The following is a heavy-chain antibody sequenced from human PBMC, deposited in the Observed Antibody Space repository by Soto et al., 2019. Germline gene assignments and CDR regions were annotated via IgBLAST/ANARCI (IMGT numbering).Heavy chain of an antibody. CDR3: ERRDSSSSRRRNAFDI. V-gene: IGHV4-34*01. CDR1: GGSFSGYY. J-gene: IGHJ3*02. D-gene: IGHD6-6*01. CDR2: INHSGST. Sequence: QVQLQQWGAGLLKPSETLSLTCAVYGGSFSGYYWSWIRQPPGKGLEWIGEINHSGSTNYNPSLKSRVTISVDTSKNQFSLKLSSVTAADTAVYYCERRDSSSSRRRNAFDIWGQGTMVTVSS.